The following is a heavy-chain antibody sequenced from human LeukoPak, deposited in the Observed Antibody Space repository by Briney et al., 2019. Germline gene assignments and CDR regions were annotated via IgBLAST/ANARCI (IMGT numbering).Heavy chain of an antibody. J-gene: IGHJ3*02. D-gene: IGHD2-2*01. CDR2: IYYSGSP. V-gene: IGHV4-59*01. Sequence: SETLSLTCTVSGGSISSYYWSWIRQPPGKGLEWIGYIYYSGSPSYNPSLKSRVTISIDTSKNQFSLKLNSVTAADTAVYYCARRYCTSISCYLSAFDIWGQGTMVTVSS. CDR1: GGSISSYY. CDR3: ARRYCTSISCYLSAFDI.